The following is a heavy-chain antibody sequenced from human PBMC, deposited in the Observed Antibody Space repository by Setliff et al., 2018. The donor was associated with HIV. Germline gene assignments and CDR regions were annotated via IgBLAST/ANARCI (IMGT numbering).Heavy chain of an antibody. Sequence: ASVKVSCKASGYAFTSYHINWVRQATGQGLEWMGWMNPNSPDTNYAQKFQGRVTMTRDTSISTAYMELTRLTSDDTAVYYCARDRTPQNWGSRGFYYMDVWGKGTTVTVSS. CDR3: ARDRTPQNWGSRGFYYMDV. V-gene: IGHV1-2*02. J-gene: IGHJ6*03. D-gene: IGHD7-27*01. CDR2: MNPNSPDT. CDR1: GYAFTSYH.